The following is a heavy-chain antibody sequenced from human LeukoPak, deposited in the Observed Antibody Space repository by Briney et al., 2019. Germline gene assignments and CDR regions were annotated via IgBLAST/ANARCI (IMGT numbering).Heavy chain of an antibody. Sequence: GGSLRLSCAASGFTVSSNYMSWVRQAPGKGLEWVSVIYSGGSTYYADSVKGRFTISRDNSKNTLYLQMNSLRAEDTAIYYCARVLLREYFDYWGQRTLVTVSS. D-gene: IGHD2-21*02. J-gene: IGHJ4*02. CDR2: IYSGGST. CDR3: ARVLLREYFDY. V-gene: IGHV3-53*01. CDR1: GFTVSSNY.